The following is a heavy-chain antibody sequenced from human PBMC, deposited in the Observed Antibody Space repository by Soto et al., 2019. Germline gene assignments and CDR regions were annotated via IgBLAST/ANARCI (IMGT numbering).Heavy chain of an antibody. CDR3: SSLLRGYSGTGDY. Sequence: QVQLVQSGAEVKKPGSSVKVSCKASGGTFSSSAISWVRQAPGQGLEWMGGIIPIFGTANYAQKFQGRVAITAAEPTSTAYMELSSLRSEDTAVYYCSSLLRGYSGTGDYWGQGTLVTVSS. V-gene: IGHV1-69*12. CDR2: IIPIFGTA. J-gene: IGHJ4*02. D-gene: IGHD5-12*01. CDR1: GGTFSSSA.